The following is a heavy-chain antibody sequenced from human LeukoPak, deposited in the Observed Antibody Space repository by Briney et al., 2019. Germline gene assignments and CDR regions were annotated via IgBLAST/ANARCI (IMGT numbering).Heavy chain of an antibody. Sequence: GASVKVSCKASGYTFSSHGISSVRQAPGQGLEWMGWISAYNGNTNYAQKFQGRVTMTTDTSTSTAYMELRSLRSDDTAVYYCARRASSTSFLDAFDIWGQGTMVTVSS. CDR3: ARRASSTSFLDAFDI. V-gene: IGHV1-18*01. D-gene: IGHD2-2*01. CDR1: GYTFSSHG. J-gene: IGHJ3*02. CDR2: ISAYNGNT.